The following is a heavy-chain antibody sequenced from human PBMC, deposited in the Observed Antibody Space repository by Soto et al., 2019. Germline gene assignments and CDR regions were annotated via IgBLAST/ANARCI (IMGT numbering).Heavy chain of an antibody. D-gene: IGHD2-2*01. Sequence: PRLSCAASGFTFSSYAMNWVRQAPGKGLEWVALISYDGSNKYYADSVRGRFTISRDSSTNTLFLQMNSLRAADTAVYYCGRCTSTSCHLGSDYWGQGTLVTVSS. CDR1: GFTFSSYA. CDR3: GRCTSTSCHLGSDY. V-gene: IGHV3-30-3*01. CDR2: ISYDGSNK. J-gene: IGHJ4*02.